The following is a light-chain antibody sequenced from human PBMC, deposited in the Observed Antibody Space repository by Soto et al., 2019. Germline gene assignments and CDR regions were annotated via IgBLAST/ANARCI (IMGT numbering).Light chain of an antibody. J-gene: IGKJ1*01. CDR2: GAS. CDR1: QSVNSIY. V-gene: IGKV3-20*01. CDR3: QQFSDTLWT. Sequence: EIVLTQSPGTLSLSPGERATLSCRASQSVNSIYLAWYQQQPGQAPRLLIYGASNRTTSIPDMFSGSGSGTDFTLTISRLEPEDFAVYYRQQFSDTLWTFGQGTKVEIK.